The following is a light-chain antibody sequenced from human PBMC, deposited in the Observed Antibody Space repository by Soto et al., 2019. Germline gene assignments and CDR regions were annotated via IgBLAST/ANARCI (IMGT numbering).Light chain of an antibody. CDR2: EVS. V-gene: IGLV2-14*01. CDR1: SSDVGGYNY. CDR3: TSKRSATPVV. J-gene: IGLJ1*01. Sequence: QSALTQPASVSGSPGQSISICCTGTSSDVGGYNYVSWYQQHAGKAPKLMIYEVSNRPSGVSNRSSGSKSGNTASLTISGLQAEDEADYYCTSKRSATPVVFGTGTKVTVL.